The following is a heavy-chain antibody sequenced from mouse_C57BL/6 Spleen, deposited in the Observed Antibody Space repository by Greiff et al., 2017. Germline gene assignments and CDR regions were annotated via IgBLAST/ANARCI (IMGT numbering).Heavy chain of an antibody. D-gene: IGHD2-4*01. V-gene: IGHV1-53*01. CDR2: INPSNGGT. J-gene: IGHJ2*01. Sequence: VKLQQPGTELVKPGASVKLSCKASGYTFTSYWMHWVKQRPGQGLEWIGNINPSNGGTNYNEKFKSKATLTVDKSSSTAYMQLSILTSEDSAVYYCAIIYYDYERVDFDYWGQGTTLTVSS. CDR3: AIIYYDYERVDFDY. CDR1: GYTFTSYW.